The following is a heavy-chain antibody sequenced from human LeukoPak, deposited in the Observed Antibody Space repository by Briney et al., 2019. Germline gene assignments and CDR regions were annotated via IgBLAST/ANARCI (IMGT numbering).Heavy chain of an antibody. CDR1: GGSISSYY. CDR2: IYYSGST. V-gene: IGHV4-59*01. Sequence: PSETLSLTCTVSGGSISSYYWSWIRQPPGKGLEWIGYIYYSGSTNYNPSLKSRVTISVDTSKNQFSLKLSSVTAADTAVYYCARGRYYFDYWGQGTLVTVSS. J-gene: IGHJ4*02. CDR3: ARGRYYFDY.